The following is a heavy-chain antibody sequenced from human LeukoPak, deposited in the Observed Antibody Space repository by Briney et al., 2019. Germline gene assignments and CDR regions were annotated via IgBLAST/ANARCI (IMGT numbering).Heavy chain of an antibody. V-gene: IGHV4-39*07. J-gene: IGHJ4*02. CDR2: IYYSGST. CDR3: ARGRGSYYLPG. D-gene: IGHD1-26*01. Sequence: SETLSLTCTVSGGSISSSSYYWGWIRQPPGKGLEWIGSIYYSGSTNYNPSLKSRVTISVDTSKNQFSLKLSSVTAADTAVYYCARGRGSYYLPGWGQGTLVTVSS. CDR1: GGSISSSSYY.